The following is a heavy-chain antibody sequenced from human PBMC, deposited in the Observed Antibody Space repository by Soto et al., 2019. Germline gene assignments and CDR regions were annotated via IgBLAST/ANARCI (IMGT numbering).Heavy chain of an antibody. CDR2: IYYSGST. J-gene: IGHJ6*02. CDR1: DGSVSSGSYY. D-gene: IGHD5-18*01. V-gene: IGHV4-61*01. Sequence: PSETLSLTCTVSDGSVSSGSYYWSWIRQPPGKGLEWIGYIYYSGSTNYNPSLKSRVTISVDTSKNQFSLKLSSVTAADTAVYYCARPLYSYGPMDVWGQGTTVTVSS. CDR3: ARPLYSYGPMDV.